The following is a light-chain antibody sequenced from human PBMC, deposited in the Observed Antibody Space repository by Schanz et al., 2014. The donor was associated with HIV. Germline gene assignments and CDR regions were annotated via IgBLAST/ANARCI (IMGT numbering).Light chain of an antibody. CDR3: STFSGSSTL. CDR2: GVF. Sequence: QSALTQSASVSGSPGQSITISCTGTTSDVGVYNYVSWYQHHPDKAPKLVVYGVFDRPSGVSNRFSGSKSGNTASLTISGLQAEDEAHYYCSTFSGSSTLFGGGTKLTVL. J-gene: IGLJ2*01. V-gene: IGLV2-14*03. CDR1: TSDVGVYNY.